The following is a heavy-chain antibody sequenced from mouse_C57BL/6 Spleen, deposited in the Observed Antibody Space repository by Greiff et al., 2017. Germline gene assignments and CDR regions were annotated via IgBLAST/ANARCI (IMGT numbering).Heavy chain of an antibody. D-gene: IGHD2-5*01. CDR1: GYAFTNYL. V-gene: IGHV1-54*01. CDR3: ARGDSNSYWYFDV. Sequence: QVQLQQSGAELVRPGTSVKVSCKASGYAFTNYLIEWVKQRPGQGLEWIGVINPGSGGTNYNEKFKGKATLTADKSSSTAYMQLSSLTSEDSAVYVCARGDSNSYWYFDVWGTGTTVTVSS. CDR2: INPGSGGT. J-gene: IGHJ1*03.